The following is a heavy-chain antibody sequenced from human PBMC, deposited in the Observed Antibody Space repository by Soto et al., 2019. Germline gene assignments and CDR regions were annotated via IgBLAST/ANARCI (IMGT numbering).Heavy chain of an antibody. Sequence: GGSLRLSCAASGFTFSSYAMSWVRQAPGKGLEWVSAISGSGGSTYYADSVKGRFTISRDNSKNTLYLQMNSLRAEDTVVYYCANTLCSGGSCYSTYYYGMDVWGQGTTVTVSS. V-gene: IGHV3-23*01. CDR1: GFTFSSYA. D-gene: IGHD2-15*01. CDR3: ANTLCSGGSCYSTYYYGMDV. J-gene: IGHJ6*02. CDR2: ISGSGGST.